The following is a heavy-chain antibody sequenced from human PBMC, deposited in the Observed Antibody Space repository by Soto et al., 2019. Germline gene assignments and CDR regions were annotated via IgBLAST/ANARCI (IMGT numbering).Heavy chain of an antibody. J-gene: IGHJ3*02. CDR1: GFTFSSYA. D-gene: IGHD2-2*03. Sequence: GGSLRLSCAASGFTFSSYAMSWVRQAPGKGLEWVSAISGSGGSTYYADSVKGRFTISRDNSKNTLYLQMNSLGAEDTAVYYCAKGLLDIVVVPAAMWIHDAFDIWGQGTMVTVSS. V-gene: IGHV3-23*01. CDR2: ISGSGGST. CDR3: AKGLLDIVVVPAAMWIHDAFDI.